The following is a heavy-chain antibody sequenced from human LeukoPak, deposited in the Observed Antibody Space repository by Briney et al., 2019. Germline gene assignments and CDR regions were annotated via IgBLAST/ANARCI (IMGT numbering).Heavy chain of an antibody. V-gene: IGHV3-9*01. CDR2: ISWNSGSI. D-gene: IGHD3-22*01. J-gene: IGHJ4*02. CDR3: AKDIYYDSSGDFDY. CDR1: GFTFDDYA. Sequence: GGSLRLSCAASGFTFDDYAMHWVRQAPGKGLEWVSGISWNSGSIGYADSVKGRFTISRDNAKNSLYPQMNSLRAEDTALYYCAKDIYYDSSGDFDYWGQGTLVTVSS.